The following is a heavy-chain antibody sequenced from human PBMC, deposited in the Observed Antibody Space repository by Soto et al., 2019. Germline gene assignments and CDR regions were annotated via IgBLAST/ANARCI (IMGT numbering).Heavy chain of an antibody. CDR3: ARQYYYDGSGPDDGFDI. J-gene: IGHJ3*02. CDR2: ISYSGST. D-gene: IGHD3-22*01. Sequence: SETLSLTCTVSGGSIRSSGSSWGWIRQPPGKGLEWCGTISYSGSTYYNPSLKGRVTMSGDTSNKQFAVKLSSVTAADTAVYYRARQYYYDGSGPDDGFDIWGQGTMVT. CDR1: GGSIRSSGSS. V-gene: IGHV4-39*01.